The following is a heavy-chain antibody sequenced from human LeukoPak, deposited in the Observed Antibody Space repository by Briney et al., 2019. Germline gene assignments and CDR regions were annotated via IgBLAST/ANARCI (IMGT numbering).Heavy chain of an antibody. CDR3: ARARTVKGDDWFDP. CDR2: IYQSGST. J-gene: IGHJ5*02. CDR1: GGSISSGGYS. V-gene: IGHV4-30-2*01. D-gene: IGHD4-11*01. Sequence: PSQTLSLTCAVSGGSISSGGYSWSWIRQPPGKGLEWIGYIYQSGSTYYNPSLKSRVTISVDRSKNQFSLKLSSVTAADTAVYYCARARTVKGDDWFDPWGQGTLVTVSS.